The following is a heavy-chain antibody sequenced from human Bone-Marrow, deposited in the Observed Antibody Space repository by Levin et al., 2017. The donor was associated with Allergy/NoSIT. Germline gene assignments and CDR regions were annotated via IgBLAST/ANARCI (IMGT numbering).Heavy chain of an antibody. CDR1: GYTFSVHY. CDR3: ARVDRTADY. D-gene: IGHD1-1*01. J-gene: IGHJ4*02. CDR2: IDPNRGDS. V-gene: IGHV1-2*02. Sequence: ASVKVSCKASGYTFSVHYIHWLRQAPGQGFEWMGWIDPNRGDSKIAQKFQGRVTLTRDASTTTAFMELRRLTSDDTATYYCARVDRTADYWGQGTLVSVSS.